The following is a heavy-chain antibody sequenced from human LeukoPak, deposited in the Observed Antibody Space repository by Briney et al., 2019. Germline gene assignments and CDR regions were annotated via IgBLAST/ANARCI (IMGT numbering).Heavy chain of an antibody. V-gene: IGHV3-30*02. D-gene: IGHD3-10*01. Sequence: GGSLRLSCAASGFTFSRYGMHWVRQAPGKGLEWVAFIANDGSDKDYADSVKGRFTISRNNSKNTLFLQMNSLRPEGTAVYYCAKASPQYYGSGASKFFFESWGQGTLVPVSS. J-gene: IGHJ4*02. CDR3: AKASPQYYGSGASKFFFES. CDR2: IANDGSDK. CDR1: GFTFSRYG.